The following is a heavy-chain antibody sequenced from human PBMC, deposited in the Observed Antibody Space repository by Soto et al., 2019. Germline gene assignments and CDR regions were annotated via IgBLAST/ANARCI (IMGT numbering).Heavy chain of an antibody. V-gene: IGHV1-18*04. CDR3: ARDQRYYGSGYYYSDS. CDR2: MSAFTGKA. J-gene: IGHJ1*01. CDR1: GYTFISYG. Sequence: VKVSCKASGYTFISYGISWVGPAPGQGLEWVGWMSAFTGKADYAQIFQDRVTMTTDTSTSTAYMELRSLRSDDTAVYYCARDQRYYGSGYYYSDSWGQGTLVTVSS. D-gene: IGHD3-10*01.